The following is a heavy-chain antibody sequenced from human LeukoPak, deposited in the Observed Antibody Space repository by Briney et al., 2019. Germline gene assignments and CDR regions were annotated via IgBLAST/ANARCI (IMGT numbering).Heavy chain of an antibody. CDR3: AKSVLNLKLCSDN. J-gene: IGHJ4*02. CDR2: ISYDGSNK. V-gene: IGHV3-30*18. D-gene: IGHD2-15*01. Sequence: GGSLRLSCAASGFTFSSYGIHWVCQAPGKGLEWVAVISYDGSNKYYADSVKGRFTISRDNSKNTLYLQMNSPRAEDTAVYYCAKSVLNLKLCSDNWGQGTLVTVSS. CDR1: GFTFSSYG.